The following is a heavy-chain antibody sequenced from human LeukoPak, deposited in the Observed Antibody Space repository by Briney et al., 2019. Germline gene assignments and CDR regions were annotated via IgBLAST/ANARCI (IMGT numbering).Heavy chain of an antibody. J-gene: IGHJ4*02. D-gene: IGHD5-18*01. CDR3: AREGYSYGPFDY. CDR2: IYYSGST. Sequence: PSGTLSPTCTVPGGPISSYYWSWVRPPPGQGLGWIGYIYYSGSTNYNPSLKSRVTISVDTSKNQFSLKLSSVTAADTAVYYCAREGYSYGPFDYWGQGTLVTVSS. V-gene: IGHV4-59*01. CDR1: GGPISSYY.